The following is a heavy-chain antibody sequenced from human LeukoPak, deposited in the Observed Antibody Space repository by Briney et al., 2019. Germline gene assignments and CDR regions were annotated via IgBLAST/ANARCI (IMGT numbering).Heavy chain of an antibody. Sequence: PSETLSLTCTVSGASITGYYWSWIRQPPGKGLECIGYIYFSGSTNYNPSLNSRVTLSVDSSKNQFSLKLSSVTAADTAVYYCASHVGTYFDYWGQGTLVTVSS. D-gene: IGHD3-10*01. J-gene: IGHJ4*02. CDR2: IYFSGST. V-gene: IGHV4-59*08. CDR3: ASHVGTYFDY. CDR1: GASITGYY.